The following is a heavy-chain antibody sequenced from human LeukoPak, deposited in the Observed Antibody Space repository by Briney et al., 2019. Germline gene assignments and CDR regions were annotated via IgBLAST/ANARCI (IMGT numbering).Heavy chain of an antibody. CDR2: ISGNSGSI. V-gene: IGHV3-9*01. D-gene: IGHD5-24*01. J-gene: IGHJ6*02. CDR3: AKDSASGDDYYYYGMDV. CDR1: GFTFDDYA. Sequence: PGGYLRLSCAASGFTFDDYAMHWVRQAPGKGLEWVSGISGNSGSIGYADSVKGRFTISRDNAKNSLYLQMNRLRAEDTALYYCAKDSASGDDYYYYGMDVWGQGTTVTVSS.